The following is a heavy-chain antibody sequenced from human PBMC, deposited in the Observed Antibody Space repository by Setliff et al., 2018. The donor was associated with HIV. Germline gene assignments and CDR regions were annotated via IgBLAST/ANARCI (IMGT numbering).Heavy chain of an antibody. J-gene: IGHJ4*02. CDR3: AKDESAPLQGYFDF. CDR2: ISGSGGST. V-gene: IGHV3-23*01. CDR1: GFTFSSYA. D-gene: IGHD1-1*01. Sequence: PGESLKISCAASGFTFSSYAMSWVRQAPGKGLEWVSAISGSGGSTYYADSVKGRFTISRDNSKNTLYLQMNSLRAEDTAVYYCAKDESAPLQGYFDFWGQGTLVTVS.